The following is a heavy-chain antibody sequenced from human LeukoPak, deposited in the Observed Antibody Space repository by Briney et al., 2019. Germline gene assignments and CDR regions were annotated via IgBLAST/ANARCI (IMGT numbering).Heavy chain of an antibody. CDR3: ARREVLRYFDWFSYNWFGP. Sequence: SETLSLTCAVYGGSFSGYYWSWIRQPPGKGLEWIGEINHSGSTNYNPSLKSRVTISVDTSKNQFSLKLSSVTAADTAVYYCARREVLRYFDWFSYNWFGPWGQGTLVTVSS. J-gene: IGHJ5*02. CDR1: GGSFSGYY. V-gene: IGHV4-34*01. D-gene: IGHD3-9*01. CDR2: INHSGST.